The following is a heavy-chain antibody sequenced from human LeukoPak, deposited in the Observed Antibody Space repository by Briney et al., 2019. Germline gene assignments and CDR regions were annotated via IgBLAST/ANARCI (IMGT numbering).Heavy chain of an antibody. CDR2: IIPIFGTA. J-gene: IGHJ4*02. V-gene: IGHV1-69*01. CDR3: ARDLGYYDSSGYGY. Sequence: SVKVSCKASGGTFSSYAISWVRQAPGQGLEWMGGIIPIFGTANYAQKFQGRVTITADESTSTAYMELSSLRSEDTAVYYCARDLGYYDSSGYGYWGQGTLVTVSS. D-gene: IGHD3-22*01. CDR1: GGTFSSYA.